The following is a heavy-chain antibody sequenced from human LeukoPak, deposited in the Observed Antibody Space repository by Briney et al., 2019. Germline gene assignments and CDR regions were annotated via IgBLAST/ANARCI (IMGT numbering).Heavy chain of an antibody. D-gene: IGHD3-10*01. J-gene: IGHJ4*02. CDR2: IHYSGST. CDR1: GGSISSGDYY. V-gene: IGHV4-30-4*01. CDR3: ARVDVSGIVGY. Sequence: SETLSLTCTVSGGSISSGDYYWSWIRQPPGTGLEWVGYIHYSGSTHYSPSLKSRVTISVDTSKNQFYLKLSSVTAADMAVYYCARVDVSGIVGYWGQGTLVTVSS.